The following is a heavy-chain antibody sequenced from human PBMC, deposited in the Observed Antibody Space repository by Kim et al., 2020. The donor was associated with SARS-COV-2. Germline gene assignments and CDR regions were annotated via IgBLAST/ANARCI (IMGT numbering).Heavy chain of an antibody. V-gene: IGHV3-9*01. CDR3: AKIRWDFTDYGMDV. Sequence: AAPVKGRFPISRDNAKTSLYLQMNSLRAEDTALYYCAKIRWDFTDYGMDVWGQGTTVTVSS. J-gene: IGHJ6*02. D-gene: IGHD2-8*02.